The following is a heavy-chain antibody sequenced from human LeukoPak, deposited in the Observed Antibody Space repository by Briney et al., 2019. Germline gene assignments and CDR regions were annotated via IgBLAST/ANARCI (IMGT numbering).Heavy chain of an antibody. Sequence: VASVKVSCKASGYSFTSYYMHWVRQAPGQGLEWMGMINPTGGSTDYAQKFQGRVTMTRDMSTSTVYMELSSLRSEDTAVYYCACSSGYYTVVYVFWGQGTLVTVSS. CDR1: GYSFTSYY. J-gene: IGHJ4*02. D-gene: IGHD3-22*01. CDR3: ACSSGYYTVVYVF. CDR2: INPTGGST. V-gene: IGHV1-46*01.